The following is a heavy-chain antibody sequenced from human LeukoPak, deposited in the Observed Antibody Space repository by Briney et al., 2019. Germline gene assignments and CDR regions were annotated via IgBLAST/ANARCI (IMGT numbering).Heavy chain of an antibody. V-gene: IGHV1-2*02. CDR3: AREIGGILVFDY. J-gene: IGHJ4*02. D-gene: IGHD5-18*01. CDR2: INPNSGDS. CDR1: GYKFTGYY. Sequence: GASVKVSCEASGYKFTGYYMHWVRQAPGQGLEWMGWINPNSGDSHHAQKFRGRVTTTRDTSISTAYMELSRLRSDDTAVYYCAREIGGILVFDYWGQGTLVTVSS.